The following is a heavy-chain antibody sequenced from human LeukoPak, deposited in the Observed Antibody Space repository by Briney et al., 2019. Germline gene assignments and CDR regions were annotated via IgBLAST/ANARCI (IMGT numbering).Heavy chain of an antibody. D-gene: IGHD3-10*01. J-gene: IGHJ4*02. CDR3: AKVGNYYGSGSYYNPIDY. V-gene: IGHV3-9*01. CDR2: ISWNSGSI. Sequence: GRSLRLSCAASGFTFDDYAMRWVRHAPGKGLEWVSGISWNSGSIGYADSVKGRFTISRDNAKNSLYLQMNSLRAEDTALYYCAKVGNYYGSGSYYNPIDYWGQGTLVTVSS. CDR1: GFTFDDYA.